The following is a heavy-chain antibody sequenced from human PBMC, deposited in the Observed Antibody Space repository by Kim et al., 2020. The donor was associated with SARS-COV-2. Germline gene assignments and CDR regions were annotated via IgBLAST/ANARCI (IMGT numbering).Heavy chain of an antibody. J-gene: IGHJ5*02. D-gene: IGHD3-10*01. CDR3: AKDTVRGEGWCDP. CDR1: GFTFSSYA. V-gene: IGHV3-23*03. Sequence: GGSLRLSCAASGFTFSSYAMSWVRQAPGKGLEWVAVIYSGGSSTYYADSVKGRFTIARDNSKNTLYLQMNSLRAEDTAVYYCAKDTVRGEGWCDPWGQGTLVTVSS. CDR2: IYSGGSST.